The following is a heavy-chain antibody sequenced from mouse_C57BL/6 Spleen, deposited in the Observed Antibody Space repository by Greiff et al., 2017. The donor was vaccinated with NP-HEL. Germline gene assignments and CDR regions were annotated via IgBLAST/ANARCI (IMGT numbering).Heavy chain of an antibody. Sequence: QVQLKQPGAELVRPGSSVKLSCKASGYTFTSYWMDWVKQRPGQGLEWIGNIYPSDSETHYNQKFKDKATLTVDKSSSTAYMQLSSLTSEDSAVYYCARFLLGAMDYWGQGTSVTVSS. CDR3: ARFLLGAMDY. V-gene: IGHV1-61*01. CDR2: IYPSDSET. J-gene: IGHJ4*01. D-gene: IGHD1-1*01. CDR1: GYTFTSYW.